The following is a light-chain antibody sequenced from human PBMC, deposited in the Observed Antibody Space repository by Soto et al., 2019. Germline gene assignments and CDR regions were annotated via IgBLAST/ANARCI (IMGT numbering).Light chain of an antibody. J-gene: IGKJ1*01. V-gene: IGKV1-12*01. CDR2: AAS. CDR3: LQVYSFPRT. CDR1: QTVSTW. Sequence: PMTQSPSPQCASVADRATLTCRASQTVSTWLAWYQQKPGKAPQYLIQAASILQSGVPSRFSGSGSGTEFILTINNLQPEDFASYFCLQVYSFPRTFGLGTKV.